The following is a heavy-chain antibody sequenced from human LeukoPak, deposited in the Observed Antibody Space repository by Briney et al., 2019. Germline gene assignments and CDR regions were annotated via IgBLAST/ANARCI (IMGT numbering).Heavy chain of an antibody. V-gene: IGHV4-34*01. CDR2: INHSGST. J-gene: IGHJ6*03. CDR3: ARVSFFRWAATRPSYYYYYMDV. CDR1: GGSFSGYY. D-gene: IGHD2-15*01. Sequence: SETLSLTCAVYGGSFSGYYWSWIRQPPGKGLEWIGEINHSGSTNYNPSLKSRVTISVDTSKNPFSLKLSSVTAADTAVYYCARVSFFRWAATRPSYYYYYMDVWGKGTTVTISS.